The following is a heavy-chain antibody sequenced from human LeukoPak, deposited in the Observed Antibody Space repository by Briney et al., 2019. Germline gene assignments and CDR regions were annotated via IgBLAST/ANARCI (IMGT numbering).Heavy chain of an antibody. Sequence: ASVKVSCKASGYTFTGYYMHWVRQAPGQGLEWMGWINPNSGGTNYAQKFQGRVTMTRDTSISTAYMELSRLRSDDTAVYYCARVCTAMNLGCMDVWGKGTTVTVSS. CDR3: ARVCTAMNLGCMDV. V-gene: IGHV1-2*02. D-gene: IGHD5-18*01. CDR1: GYTFTGYY. J-gene: IGHJ6*03. CDR2: INPNSGGT.